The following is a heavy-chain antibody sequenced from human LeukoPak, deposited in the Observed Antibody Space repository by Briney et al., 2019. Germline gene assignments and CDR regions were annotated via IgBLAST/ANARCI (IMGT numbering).Heavy chain of an antibody. J-gene: IGHJ4*02. D-gene: IGHD6-13*01. CDR2: VKSITDGGTT. V-gene: IGHV3-15*01. CDR3: TTIAAAGHFDY. CDR1: GFTVSNAW. Sequence: PGGSLRLSCAASGFTVSNAWMSWVRQAPGKGLEWVGRVKSITDGGTTDYAAPVKGRFTISRDDSKNTLYLQMNSLKAEDIAMYYCTTIAAAGHFDYWGQGTLVTVPS.